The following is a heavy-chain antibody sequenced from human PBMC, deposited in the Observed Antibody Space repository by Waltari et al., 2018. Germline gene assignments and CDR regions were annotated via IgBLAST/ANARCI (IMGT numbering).Heavy chain of an antibody. D-gene: IGHD6-13*01. V-gene: IGHV5-10-1*03. CDR2: IDPSDSYT. CDR1: GYSFTSYW. CDR3: ARRNSLDYYYYGMDV. Sequence: EVQLVQSGAEVKKPGESLRLSCKGSGYSFTSYWISWVRQMPGKGLEWMGRIDPSDSYTNYSPSFQGHVTISADKSISTAYLQWSSLKASDTAMYYCARRNSLDYYYYGMDVWGQGTTVTVSS. J-gene: IGHJ6*02.